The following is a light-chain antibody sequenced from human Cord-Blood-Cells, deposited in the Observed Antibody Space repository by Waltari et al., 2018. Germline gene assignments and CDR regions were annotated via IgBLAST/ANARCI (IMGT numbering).Light chain of an antibody. CDR3: CSYAGSYTVV. V-gene: IGLV2-11*01. CDR1: SSDVGGYNY. Sequence: QSVLTQPPSASGTPGQRVTISCTGTSSDVGGYNYVSWYQQHPGKAPKLMIYDVSKRPSGVPDRFSGSKSGNTASLTISRLQAEDEADYYCCSYAGSYTVVFGGGTKLTVL. CDR2: DVS. J-gene: IGLJ2*01.